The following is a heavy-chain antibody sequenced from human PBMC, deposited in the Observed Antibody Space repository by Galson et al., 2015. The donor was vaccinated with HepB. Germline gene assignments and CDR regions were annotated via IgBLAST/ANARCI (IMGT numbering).Heavy chain of an antibody. CDR3: ARWAVLLHDALDI. V-gene: IGHV3-74*01. Sequence: SLRLSCAASRFTFSSYWMHWVRQAPGKGLVWVSRINSDGSSINYADSVKGRFTISRDNAKNTLYLQMNSLRVDDTAVYYCARWAVLLHDALDIWGQGTLVTVSS. D-gene: IGHD6-19*01. J-gene: IGHJ3*02. CDR1: RFTFSSYW. CDR2: INSDGSSI.